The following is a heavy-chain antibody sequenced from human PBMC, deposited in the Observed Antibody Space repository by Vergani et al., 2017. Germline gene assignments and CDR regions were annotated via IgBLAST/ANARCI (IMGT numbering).Heavy chain of an antibody. CDR1: GFTFSSYA. CDR3: AKDKVDFWSGYLYFDY. Sequence: EVQLLESGGGLVQPGGSLRLSCAASGFTFSSYAMSWVRQAPGQGLEWVSAISGSGGSTYYADSVKGRFTISRDNSKNTLYLQMNSLRAEDTAVYFCAKDKVDFWSGYLYFDYWGQGTLVTVSS. CDR2: ISGSGGST. D-gene: IGHD3-3*01. J-gene: IGHJ4*02. V-gene: IGHV3-23*01.